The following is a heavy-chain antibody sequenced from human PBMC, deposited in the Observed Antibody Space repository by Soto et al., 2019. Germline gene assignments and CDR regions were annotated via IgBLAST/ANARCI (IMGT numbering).Heavy chain of an antibody. Sequence: ASVKVSCKASGFTYTSSAVQWVRQARGQRLEWIGWIVVGSGNTNYAQKFQERVTITRDMSTSTAYMELSSLRSEDTAVYYCARDSSSSYYYYYYMDVWGKGTTVTVSS. D-gene: IGHD6-6*01. J-gene: IGHJ6*03. CDR2: IVVGSGNT. CDR3: ARDSSSSYYYYYYMDV. CDR1: GFTYTSSA. V-gene: IGHV1-58*01.